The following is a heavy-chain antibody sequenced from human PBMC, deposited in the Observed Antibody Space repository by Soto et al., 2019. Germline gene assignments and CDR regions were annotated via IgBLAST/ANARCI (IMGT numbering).Heavy chain of an antibody. J-gene: IGHJ5*02. CDR3: ARGPRITIFGVVRVNWFDP. CDR1: GGSFSGYY. V-gene: IGHV4-34*01. Sequence: SETLSLTCAVYGGSFSGYYWSWIRQPPGKGLEWIGEINHSGSTNYNPSLKSRVTISVDTSKNQFSLKLSSVTAADTAVYYCARGPRITIFGVVRVNWFDPWGQGTLVTVSS. D-gene: IGHD3-3*01. CDR2: INHSGST.